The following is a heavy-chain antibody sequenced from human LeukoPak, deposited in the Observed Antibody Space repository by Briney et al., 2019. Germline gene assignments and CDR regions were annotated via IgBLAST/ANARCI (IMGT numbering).Heavy chain of an antibody. Sequence: GGSLRLSCAASGFTFSSYSMNWVRQAPGKGLEWVSSISSSSSYIYYADSVKGRFTISRDNAKNSLYLQMNSLRAEDTAVYYCAREPSGWRSRPVDYWGQGTLVTVSS. J-gene: IGHJ4*02. CDR2: ISSSSSYI. V-gene: IGHV3-21*01. CDR3: AREPSGWRSRPVDY. CDR1: GFTFSSYS. D-gene: IGHD6-19*01.